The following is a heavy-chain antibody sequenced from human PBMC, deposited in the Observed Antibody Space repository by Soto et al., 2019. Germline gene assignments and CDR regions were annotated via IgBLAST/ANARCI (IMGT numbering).Heavy chain of an antibody. CDR1: GFIFNGYW. Sequence: EVQLVESGGGLVQPGGSLRLSCAASGFIFNGYWMHWVRQAPGKGLVWVSRINVDGSSISYVDSVKGRFTISRDNAKNTVDLQMNSLRVEDKAVYYCARDIGTVTTALDYWGQGTLVIVSS. J-gene: IGHJ4*02. V-gene: IGHV3-74*01. D-gene: IGHD4-17*01. CDR2: INVDGSSI. CDR3: ARDIGTVTTALDY.